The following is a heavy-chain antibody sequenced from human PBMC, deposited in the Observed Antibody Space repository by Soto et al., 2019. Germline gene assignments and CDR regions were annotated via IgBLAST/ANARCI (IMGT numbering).Heavy chain of an antibody. J-gene: IGHJ4*02. CDR1: GYTFTSYG. CDR3: ARDRGYSYGYLMEEFDY. D-gene: IGHD5-18*01. Sequence: QVQLVQSGAEVKKPGASVKVSCKASGYTFTSYGISWVRQAPGQGLEWMGWMSAYNGNTNYALKLQGRVTMTTDTSTSTAYMEPRSLRSDDTAVYYCARDRGYSYGYLMEEFDYWGQGTLVTVSS. V-gene: IGHV1-18*01. CDR2: MSAYNGNT.